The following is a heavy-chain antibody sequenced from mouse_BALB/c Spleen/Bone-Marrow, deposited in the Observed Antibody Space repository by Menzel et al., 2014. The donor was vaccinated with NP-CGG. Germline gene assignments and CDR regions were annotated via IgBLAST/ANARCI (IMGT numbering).Heavy chain of an antibody. CDR2: ISSGGGST. D-gene: IGHD1-1*01. CDR1: GFAFSSYD. V-gene: IGHV5-12-1*01. CDR3: ARPLYYYGSSPFYAMDY. Sequence: EVKLVESGGGLVEPGGSLKLSCAASGFAFSSYDMSWVRQTPEKRLEWVAYISSGGGSTYYPDTVEGRFTISRDNAKNTLYLQMSSLKSEDTAMYYCARPLYYYGSSPFYAMDYWGQGTSVTVSS. J-gene: IGHJ4*01.